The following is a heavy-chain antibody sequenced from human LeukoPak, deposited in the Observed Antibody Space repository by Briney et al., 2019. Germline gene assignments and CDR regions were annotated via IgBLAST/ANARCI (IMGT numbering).Heavy chain of an antibody. CDR3: ARLGYDFWSGYYYLLGYYYYYMDV. CDR1: GGSISSYY. CDR2: IYTSGST. D-gene: IGHD3-3*01. V-gene: IGHV4-4*09. J-gene: IGHJ6*03. Sequence: PSETLSLTCTVSGGSISSYYWIWIRQPPGKGLEWLGYIYTSGSTNYNPSLKSRVPISVDTSKNQFSLKLSSLTAPDTALYYCARLGYDFWSGYYYLLGYYYYYMDVWGKGTTVTVSS.